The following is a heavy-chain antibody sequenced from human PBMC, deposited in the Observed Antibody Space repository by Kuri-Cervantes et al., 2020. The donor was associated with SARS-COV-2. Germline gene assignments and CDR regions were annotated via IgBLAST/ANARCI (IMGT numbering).Heavy chain of an antibody. J-gene: IGHJ5*02. Sequence: GESLKISCKGSGYSFTSYWIGWVRQMPGKGLEWMGIIYPGDSDTRYSPSLQGQVTISADKSISTAYLQWSSLKASDTAMYYCARQNCSSTSCYTGPQGWFDPWGQGTLVTVSS. D-gene: IGHD2-2*02. CDR1: GYSFTSYW. V-gene: IGHV5-51*01. CDR3: ARQNCSSTSCYTGPQGWFDP. CDR2: IYPGDSDT.